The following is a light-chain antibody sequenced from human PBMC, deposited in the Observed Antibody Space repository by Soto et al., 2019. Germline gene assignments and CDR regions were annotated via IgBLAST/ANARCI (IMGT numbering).Light chain of an antibody. CDR3: CSYEGSNTYVV. Sequence: QSALTQPASVSGSPGQSITISCTGTSSDVGSYNLVSWYQQHPGKAPKLMIYEGSKRPSGVSNRFSGSKSGSTASLTISGLQAEDEADYYCCSYEGSNTYVVFGGGTKLTVL. J-gene: IGLJ2*01. CDR2: EGS. CDR1: SSDVGSYNL. V-gene: IGLV2-23*01.